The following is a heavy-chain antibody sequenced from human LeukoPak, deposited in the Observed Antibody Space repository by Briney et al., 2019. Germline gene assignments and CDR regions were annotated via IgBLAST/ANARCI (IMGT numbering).Heavy chain of an antibody. CDR2: IIPILGIA. CDR3: ARAGRGYSGYVSDY. CDR1: GGTFSSYA. V-gene: IGHV1-69*04. Sequence: ASVKVSCKASGGTFSSYAISWVQQAPGQGLEWMGRIIPILGIANYAQKFQGRVTITADKSTSTAYMELSSLRSEDTAVYYCARAGRGYSGYVSDYWGQGTLATVSS. D-gene: IGHD5-12*01. J-gene: IGHJ4*02.